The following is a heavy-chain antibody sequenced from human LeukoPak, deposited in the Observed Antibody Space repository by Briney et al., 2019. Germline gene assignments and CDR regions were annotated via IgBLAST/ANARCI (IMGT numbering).Heavy chain of an antibody. J-gene: IGHJ4*02. CDR2: INPNSGGT. Sequence: ASVKVSCKASGYTFTGYYMHWVRQAPGQGLEWMGWINPNSGGTNYAQKFQGRVTMTRDTSISTAYTELSRLRSDDTAVYYCARDLVAARPYYFDYWGQGTLVTVSS. CDR3: ARDLVAARPYYFDY. D-gene: IGHD6-6*01. CDR1: GYTFTGYY. V-gene: IGHV1-2*02.